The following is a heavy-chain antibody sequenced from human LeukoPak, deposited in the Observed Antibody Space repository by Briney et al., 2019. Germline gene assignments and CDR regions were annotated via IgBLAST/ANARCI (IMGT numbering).Heavy chain of an antibody. D-gene: IGHD3-10*01. Sequence: SETLSLTCTVSGYSISSGYYWGWIRQPPGKGLEWIGEIYHSGSTNYNPSLKSRVTISVDKSKNQFSLKLSSVTAADTAVYYCARVLPSYGPDYWGQGTLVTVSS. CDR2: IYHSGST. J-gene: IGHJ4*02. CDR1: GYSISSGYY. CDR3: ARVLPSYGPDY. V-gene: IGHV4-38-2*02.